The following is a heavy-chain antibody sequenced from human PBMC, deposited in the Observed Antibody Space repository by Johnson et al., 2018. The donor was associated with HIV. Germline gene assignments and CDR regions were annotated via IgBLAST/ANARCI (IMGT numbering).Heavy chain of an antibody. J-gene: IGHJ3*02. CDR2: IWYDGSNK. CDR3: TSRRDGYNLIGI. Sequence: QVQLVESGGGVVQPGRSLRLSCAASGFTFSSYGMHWVRQAPGKGLEWVAVIWYDGSNKYYADSVKGRFTISRDNSKNTLYLQMNSLRAEDTAVYYCTSRRDGYNLIGIWGQGTMVTVSS. V-gene: IGHV3-33*01. CDR1: GFTFSSYG. D-gene: IGHD5-24*01.